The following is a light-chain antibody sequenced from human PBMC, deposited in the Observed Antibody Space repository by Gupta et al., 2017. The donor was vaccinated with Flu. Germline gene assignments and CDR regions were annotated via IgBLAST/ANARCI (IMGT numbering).Light chain of an antibody. Sequence: AWYQQKPGQPPKLLIYWASTRESGVPDRFSGSGSGTDFTLTISSLQAEDVAVYYCQQYYSTPRTFGQGTKEEIK. V-gene: IGKV4-1*01. CDR2: WAS. CDR3: QQYYSTPRT. J-gene: IGKJ1*01.